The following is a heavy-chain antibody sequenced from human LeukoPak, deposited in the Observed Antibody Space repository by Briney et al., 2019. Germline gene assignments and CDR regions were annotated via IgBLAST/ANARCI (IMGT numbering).Heavy chain of an antibody. J-gene: IGHJ6*02. CDR3: ARDRELLWFGELLGTDYYYYYGMDV. Sequence: ASVKVSCKASGYTFTSYVISWVRQAPGQGLEWMGWISAYNGNTNYAQKLQGRVTMTTDTSTSTAYMELRSLRSDDTAVYYCARDRELLWFGELLGTDYYYYYGMDVWGQGTTVTVSS. D-gene: IGHD3-10*01. CDR1: GYTFTSYV. CDR2: ISAYNGNT. V-gene: IGHV1-18*01.